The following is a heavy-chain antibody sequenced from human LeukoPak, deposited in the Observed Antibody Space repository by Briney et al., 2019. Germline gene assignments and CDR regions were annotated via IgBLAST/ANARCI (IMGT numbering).Heavy chain of an antibody. J-gene: IGHJ4*02. Sequence: GGSLRLSCAASGFTFSSYSMNWVRQAPGKGLEWVSSISSSSSYIYYADSVKGRFTISRDNAKNSLYLQMNSLRAEDTAVYYCARGSPHYSSGHRDWGQGTLVTVSS. CDR3: ARGSPHYSSGHRD. CDR1: GFTFSSYS. CDR2: ISSSSSYI. V-gene: IGHV3-21*01. D-gene: IGHD6-19*01.